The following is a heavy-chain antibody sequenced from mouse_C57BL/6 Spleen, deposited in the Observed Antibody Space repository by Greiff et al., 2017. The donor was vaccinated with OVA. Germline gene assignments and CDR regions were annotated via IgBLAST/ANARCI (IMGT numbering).Heavy chain of an antibody. CDR1: GYTFTNYW. CDR2: IYPGGGYT. J-gene: IGHJ2*01. V-gene: IGHV1-63*01. CDR3: ARAGDGSSYYFDY. D-gene: IGHD1-1*01. Sequence: QVQLQQSGAELVRPGTSVKLSCQASGYTFTNYWIGWAKQRPGHGLEWIGDIYPGGGYTNYNEKFKGKATLTADKSSSTAYMQCSSLTSEDSAIYYGARAGDGSSYYFDYWGQGTTLTVSS.